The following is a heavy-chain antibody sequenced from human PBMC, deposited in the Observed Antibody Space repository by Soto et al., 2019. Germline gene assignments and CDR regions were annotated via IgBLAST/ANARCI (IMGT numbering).Heavy chain of an antibody. J-gene: IGHJ5*02. Sequence: QVQLQESGPGLVKPSQTLSLTCTVSGGSISSGGYYRSWIRQHPGKGLEWIGYIYYSGSTYYNPSLKSRVTISVDTSKNQFSLKLSSVTAADTAVYYCARDSYYYGSGSENWFDPWGQGTLVTVSS. CDR3: ARDSYYYGSGSENWFDP. V-gene: IGHV4-31*03. CDR2: IYYSGST. D-gene: IGHD3-10*01. CDR1: GGSISSGGYY.